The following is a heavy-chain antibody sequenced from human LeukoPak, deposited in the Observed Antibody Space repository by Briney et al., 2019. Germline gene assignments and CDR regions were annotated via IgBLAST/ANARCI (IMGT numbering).Heavy chain of an antibody. Sequence: SETLSLTCAVSGYSISSGYYWGWIRQPPGKGLEWIGSIYHSGSTYYNPSLKSRVTISVDTSKNQFSLKLSSVTAADTAVYYCARDLWSGYYLGWFDPWGQGTLVTVSS. CDR3: ARDLWSGYYLGWFDP. V-gene: IGHV4-38-2*02. D-gene: IGHD3-3*01. CDR1: GYSISSGYY. J-gene: IGHJ5*02. CDR2: IYHSGST.